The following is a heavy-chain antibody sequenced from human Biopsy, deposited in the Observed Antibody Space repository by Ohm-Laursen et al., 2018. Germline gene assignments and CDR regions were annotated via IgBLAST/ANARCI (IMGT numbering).Heavy chain of an antibody. J-gene: IGHJ4*02. CDR2: ISYTGYT. CDR3: ARGSNDFGGLYFPR. V-gene: IGHV4-59*11. Sequence: SGTLSLTCTVSGGSFTGHYWSWIRQPPGKGLEWIGHISYTGYTSYNVSLKSRVTISVDTSRNHFSLRLSSLTAADTAVYYCARGSNDFGGLYFPRWGQGTLLTVSS. D-gene: IGHD4-23*01. CDR1: GGSFTGHY.